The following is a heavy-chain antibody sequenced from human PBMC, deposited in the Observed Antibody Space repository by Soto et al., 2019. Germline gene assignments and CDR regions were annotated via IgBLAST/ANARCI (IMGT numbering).Heavy chain of an antibody. D-gene: IGHD3-22*01. CDR3: ASSFSYDSSGYSAFDI. Sequence: GESLKISCAASGFTFSSYDMHWVRQATGKGLEWVSAIGTAGDTYYPGSVKGRFTISRENAKNSLYLQMNSLRAEDTAVYYCASSFSYDSSGYSAFDIWGQGTMVTVSS. CDR1: GFTFSSYD. J-gene: IGHJ3*02. V-gene: IGHV3-13*01. CDR2: IGTAGDT.